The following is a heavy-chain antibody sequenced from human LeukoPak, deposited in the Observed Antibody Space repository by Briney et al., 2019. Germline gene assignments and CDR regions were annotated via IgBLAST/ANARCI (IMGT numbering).Heavy chain of an antibody. V-gene: IGHV4-39*01. J-gene: IGHJ4*02. D-gene: IGHD6-19*01. Sequence: SETLSLTCTVSGGSISSSSYYWGWIRQPPGKGLEWIGSIYYSGSTYYNPSLKSRVTISVDTSKNQFSLKLSSVTAADTAVYYCARLEQWPLNWGQGTLVTVSS. CDR3: ARLEQWPLN. CDR1: GGSISSSSYY. CDR2: IYYSGST.